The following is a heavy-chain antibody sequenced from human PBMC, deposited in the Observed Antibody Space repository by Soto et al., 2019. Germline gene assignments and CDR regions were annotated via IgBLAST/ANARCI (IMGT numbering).Heavy chain of an antibody. CDR3: AKGGLYDYVWGTSFDP. V-gene: IGHV1-2*06. D-gene: IGHD3-16*01. CDR2: INPNGGGT. Sequence: ASVKVSCKASGFIFIAYYLHWVRQAPGQGLEWMGRINPNGGGTIYAQKFQGRVTMTTDTSGSTAYLELRGLRSDDTAIYYCAKGGLYDYVWGTSFDPWGQGTLVTVSS. J-gene: IGHJ5*02. CDR1: GFIFIAYY.